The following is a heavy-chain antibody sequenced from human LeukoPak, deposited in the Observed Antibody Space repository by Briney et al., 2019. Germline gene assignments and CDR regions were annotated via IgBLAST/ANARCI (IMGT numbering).Heavy chain of an antibody. CDR2: INHSGST. CDR3: ARGNPARAFDI. D-gene: IGHD6-6*01. J-gene: IGHJ3*02. Sequence: SETLSLTCAVYGGSLSGYYWSWIRQPPGKGLEWIGEINHSGSTNYNPSLKSRVTISVDTSKNQFSLKLSSVTAADTAVYYCARGNPARAFDIWGQGTMVTVSS. CDR1: GGSLSGYY. V-gene: IGHV4-34*01.